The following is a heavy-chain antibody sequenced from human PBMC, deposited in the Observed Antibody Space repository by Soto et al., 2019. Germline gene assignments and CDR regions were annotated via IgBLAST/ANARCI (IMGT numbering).Heavy chain of an antibody. CDR3: ARERIAAAGTGGYFDY. CDR1: GGSFSGYY. D-gene: IGHD6-13*01. CDR2: INHSGST. J-gene: IGHJ4*02. Sequence: XGTLSLTCAVYGGSFSGYYWSWIRQPPGKGLEWIGEINHSGSTNYNPSLKSRVTISVDTSKNQFSLKLSSVTAADTAVYYCARERIAAAGTGGYFDYWGQGTLVTVSS. V-gene: IGHV4-34*01.